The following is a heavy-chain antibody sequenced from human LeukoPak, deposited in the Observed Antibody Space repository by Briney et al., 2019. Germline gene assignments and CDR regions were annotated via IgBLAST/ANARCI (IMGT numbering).Heavy chain of an antibody. D-gene: IGHD3-3*01. CDR1: GFTFSSNG. CDR2: ISATGGTI. CDR3: AKDRRLITIFGVVIDY. V-gene: IGHV3-48*01. Sequence: GGSLRLSCAASGFTFSSNGMNWVRQAPGKGLEWVSYISATGGTIYYADSVKGRFTISRDNSKNTLYLQMNSLRAEDTAVYYCAKDRRLITIFGVVIDYWGQGTLVTVSS. J-gene: IGHJ4*02.